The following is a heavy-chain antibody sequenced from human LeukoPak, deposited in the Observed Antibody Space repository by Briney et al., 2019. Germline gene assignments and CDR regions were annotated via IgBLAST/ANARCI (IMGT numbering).Heavy chain of an antibody. CDR3: ARVTSGWSSYLDY. CDR1: GGSISSYY. V-gene: IGHV4-59*01. Sequence: SETLSLTCTVSGGSISSYYWSWIRQSPGKGLEWIGYIYYSGSTYYNPSLKSRVTMSVDTANNQFSLKLSSVTAADTAVYHCARVTSGWSSYLDYWGQGTLVTVSS. D-gene: IGHD6-19*01. CDR2: IYYSGST. J-gene: IGHJ4*02.